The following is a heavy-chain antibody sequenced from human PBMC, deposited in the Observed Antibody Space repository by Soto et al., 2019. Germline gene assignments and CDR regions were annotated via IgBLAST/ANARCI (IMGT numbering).Heavy chain of an antibody. CDR3: AKDDFTDRGDDYFDY. CDR2: IGASGDIT. CDR1: GFSFTNFA. J-gene: IGHJ4*02. Sequence: GWSLRLSCAASGFSFTNFAMSWVRQAPGKGLEWVAGIGASGDITWYADSVKGRLSISRDNSKNTLYLQLNSLRFEDPAVYYCAKDDFTDRGDDYFDYWGPGNMVTVYS. V-gene: IGHV3-23*01. D-gene: IGHD2-21*02.